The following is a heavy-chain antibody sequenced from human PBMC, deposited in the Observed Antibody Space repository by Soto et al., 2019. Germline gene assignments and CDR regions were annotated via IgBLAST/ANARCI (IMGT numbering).Heavy chain of an antibody. J-gene: IGHJ4*02. V-gene: IGHV3-11*05. CDR1: GFTFSDYY. CDR2: ISSSSSYP. D-gene: IGHD6-19*01. CDR3: AKDPRYSSGWPGYFDY. Sequence: GGSLRLSCAASGFTFSDYYMSWIRQAPGKGLAWVSYISSSSSYPNYADSVKGRFTISRDNSKNTLYLQMNSLRAEDTAVYYCAKDPRYSSGWPGYFDYWGQGTLVTVSS.